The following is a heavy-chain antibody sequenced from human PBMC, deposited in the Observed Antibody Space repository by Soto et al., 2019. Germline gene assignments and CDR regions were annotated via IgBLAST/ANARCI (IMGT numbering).Heavy chain of an antibody. CDR1: GYTFTNYA. V-gene: IGHV1-3*01. CDR3: AREWWINYYGMDV. D-gene: IGHD2-15*01. J-gene: IGHJ6*02. Sequence: QVQLVQSGAEVKKPGASVKVSCKASGYTFTNYAMHWVRQAPGQRLEWMGWINAGNGNTKYSENFQGRVTITRDTSASTAYIELSSLRSEDTAVYYCAREWWINYYGMDVWGRGTTVTVSS. CDR2: INAGNGNT.